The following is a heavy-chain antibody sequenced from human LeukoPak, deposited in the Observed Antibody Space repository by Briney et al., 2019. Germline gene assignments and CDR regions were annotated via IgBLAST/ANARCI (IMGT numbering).Heavy chain of an antibody. CDR2: ISGSTST. Sequence: GRSLRLSCAASGFTFSNFAMSWVRQAPGKGLEWVSIISGSTSTYYADSVKGRFTIPRDNSKNTLYLQMNSLRAEDTAVYYCAKGRGGSGYPFDYWGQGTLVTVSS. V-gene: IGHV3-23*01. J-gene: IGHJ4*02. CDR1: GFTFSNFA. CDR3: AKGRGGSGYPFDY. D-gene: IGHD3-22*01.